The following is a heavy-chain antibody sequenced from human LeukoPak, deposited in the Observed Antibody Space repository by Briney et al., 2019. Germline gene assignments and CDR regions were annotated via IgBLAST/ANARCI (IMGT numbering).Heavy chain of an antibody. Sequence: GGSVKVSCKASGYTFTSYGISWVRQAPGQGLEWMGWISAYNGNTNYAQKLQGRVTMTTDTSTSTAYMELRSLRSDDTAVYYCARGGHYYDSSGYYLFDYWGQGTLVTVSS. V-gene: IGHV1-18*01. CDR1: GYTFTSYG. J-gene: IGHJ4*02. CDR2: ISAYNGNT. CDR3: ARGGHYYDSSGYYLFDY. D-gene: IGHD3-22*01.